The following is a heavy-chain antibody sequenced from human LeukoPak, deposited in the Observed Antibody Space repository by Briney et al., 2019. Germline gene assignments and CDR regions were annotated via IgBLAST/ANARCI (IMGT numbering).Heavy chain of an antibody. Sequence: SETLSLTCAVYGGSFSGYYWSWIRQPPGKGLEWIGYIYYSGSTNYNPSLKSRVTISVDTSKNQFSLKLSSVTAADTAVYYCATAVSYGDAAHYFDYWGQGTLVTVSS. CDR1: GGSFSGYY. D-gene: IGHD4-17*01. CDR2: IYYSGST. CDR3: ATAVSYGDAAHYFDY. J-gene: IGHJ4*02. V-gene: IGHV4-59*01.